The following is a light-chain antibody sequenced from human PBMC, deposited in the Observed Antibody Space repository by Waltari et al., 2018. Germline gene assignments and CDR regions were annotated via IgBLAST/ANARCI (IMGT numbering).Light chain of an antibody. J-gene: IGLJ3*02. CDR3: SSYTSSSTPGV. V-gene: IGLV2-14*01. CDR2: DVS. CDR1: SSDVGGYNY. Sequence: QSALTQPASVSGSPGQSITISCTGTSSDVGGYNYVSWYQQHPGKAPKLMIYDVSKRPPGGSNRVSCSKAGSTASLTISGLQAEDEADYYCSSYTSSSTPGVFGGGTKLTVL.